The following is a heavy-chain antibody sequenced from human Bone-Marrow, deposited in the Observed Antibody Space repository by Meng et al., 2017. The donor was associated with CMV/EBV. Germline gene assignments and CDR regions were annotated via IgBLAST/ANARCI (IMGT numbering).Heavy chain of an antibody. CDR3: ARHLRGYSWPKSD. D-gene: IGHD1-26*01. V-gene: IGHV4-39*01. CDR2: LFHSGDT. J-gene: IGHJ4*02. CDR1: DVSINNSSFF. Sequence: SETLSLTCTVSDVSINNSSFFWGWIRQPPGKGLEWIGSLFHSGDTYSNPSLRSRVAISLDTSKNQFSLRLNSVTATDTAVYYCARHLRGYSWPKSDWGQGPLVTVSS.